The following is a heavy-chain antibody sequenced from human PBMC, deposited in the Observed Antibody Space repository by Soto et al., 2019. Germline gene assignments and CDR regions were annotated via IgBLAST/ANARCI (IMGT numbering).Heavy chain of an antibody. J-gene: IGHJ5*02. V-gene: IGHV3-48*03. D-gene: IGHD5-12*01. Sequence: GGSLRLSCAASGFTFSNYAMSWVRQAPGKGLEWVSYISGSGLTIYYADSVKGRFTISSDNAKNSLYLQMNSLGVEDTAVYYCARGPYRNTYNWFDSWGQGTLVTVSS. CDR1: GFTFSNYA. CDR3: ARGPYRNTYNWFDS. CDR2: ISGSGLTI.